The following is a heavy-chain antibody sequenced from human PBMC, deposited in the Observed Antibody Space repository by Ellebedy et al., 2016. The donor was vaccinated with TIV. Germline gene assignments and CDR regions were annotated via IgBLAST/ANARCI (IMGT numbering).Heavy chain of an antibody. CDR2: IDPSDSYT. CDR3: ARQYCSSTSCYGMDV. V-gene: IGHV5-10-1*01. D-gene: IGHD2-2*01. CDR1: GYSFTSYW. J-gene: IGHJ6*02. Sequence: GESLKISXKGSGYSFTSYWISWVRQMPGKGLEWMGRIDPSDSYTNYSPSFQGHVTISADKSISTAYLQWSSLKASDTAMYYCARQYCSSTSCYGMDVWGQGTTVTASS.